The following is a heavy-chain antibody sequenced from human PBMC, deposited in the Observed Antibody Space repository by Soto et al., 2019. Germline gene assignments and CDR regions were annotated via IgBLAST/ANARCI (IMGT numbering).Heavy chain of an antibody. CDR3: ATTTCYYDSGGYCSDY. Sequence: PGGSLRLSCAASGFTFSNYAMSWVRQAPGKGLEWVSVISVSGGSTYYADSVKGRFTISRDNSKNTVVLQMNSLRAEDSAAYYCATTTCYYDSGGYCSDYWGQGTMVTVSS. V-gene: IGHV3-23*01. CDR1: GFTFSNYA. J-gene: IGHJ4*02. D-gene: IGHD3-22*01. CDR2: ISVSGGST.